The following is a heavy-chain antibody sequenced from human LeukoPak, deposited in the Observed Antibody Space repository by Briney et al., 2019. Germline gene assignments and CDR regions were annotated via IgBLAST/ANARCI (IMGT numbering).Heavy chain of an antibody. CDR1: GGSFSGYY. Sequence: AETLSLTCAVYGGSFSGYYWSWIRQPAGKGLEWIGRIYTSGSTNYNPSLKSRVTMSVDTSKNQFSLKLSSVTAADTAVYYCARDLEVRMFWSGYYPYNWFDPWGQGTLVTVSS. D-gene: IGHD3-3*01. CDR2: IYTSGST. J-gene: IGHJ5*02. V-gene: IGHV4-4*07. CDR3: ARDLEVRMFWSGYYPYNWFDP.